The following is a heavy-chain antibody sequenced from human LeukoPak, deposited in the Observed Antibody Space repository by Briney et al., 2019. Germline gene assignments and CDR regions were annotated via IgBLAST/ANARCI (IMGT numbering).Heavy chain of an antibody. CDR1: GFTFSSYA. J-gene: IGHJ4*02. V-gene: IGHV3-23*01. CDR3: AKGRGTTVTSAANY. D-gene: IGHD4-17*01. Sequence: GGSLRLSCAASGFTFSSYAMSWVRQAPGKGLEWVSSISGSDDKTYYADSVKDRFTISRDNSKNTLSLQMNSLRAEDTAVYYCAKGRGTTVTSAANYWGQGTLVTVSS. CDR2: ISGSDDKT.